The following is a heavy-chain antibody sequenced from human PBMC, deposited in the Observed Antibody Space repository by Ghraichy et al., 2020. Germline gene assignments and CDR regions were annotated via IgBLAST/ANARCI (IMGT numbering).Heavy chain of an antibody. CDR1: GYSFTSYW. CDR2: IYPGDSDT. J-gene: IGHJ4*02. D-gene: IGHD2-15*01. Sequence: GESLNISCKGSGYSFTSYWIGWVRQMPGKGLEWMGIIYPGDSDTRYSPSFQGQVTISADKSISTAYLQWSSLKAAETPMYYCARLRGSPNYFDYWGQGTLVTVSS. CDR3: ARLRGSPNYFDY. V-gene: IGHV5-51*01.